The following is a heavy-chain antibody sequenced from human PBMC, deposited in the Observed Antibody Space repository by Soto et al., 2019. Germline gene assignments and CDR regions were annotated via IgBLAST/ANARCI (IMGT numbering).Heavy chain of an antibody. V-gene: IGHV4-39*01. Sequence: PSETLSLTCLASDGSINSDSSSWGWIRQPPGKGLEWIGVINHSGSTYHNLSLKGRVTMSVDASRNQFSLKLTSMTAADTAVYYCARLGGYVSVGYYYLWDSWGQGTLVTVSS. D-gene: IGHD3-22*01. CDR2: INHSGST. CDR3: ARLGGYVSVGYYYLWDS. J-gene: IGHJ4*02. CDR1: DGSINSDSSS.